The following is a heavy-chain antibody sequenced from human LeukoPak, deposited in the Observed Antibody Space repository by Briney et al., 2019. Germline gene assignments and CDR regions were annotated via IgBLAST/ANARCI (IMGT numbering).Heavy chain of an antibody. Sequence: PGRSLRLSCAASGFTFRSYGMHWVRQAPGKGLEWVAVIWYDGSNKYYADSVKGRFTIPRDNSKNTLSLQMNGLRAEDTAVYYCARDQEYSNSCVDYWGQGTLVTVSS. CDR3: ARDQEYSNSCVDY. J-gene: IGHJ4*02. CDR2: IWYDGSNK. D-gene: IGHD6-13*01. V-gene: IGHV3-33*01. CDR1: GFTFRSYG.